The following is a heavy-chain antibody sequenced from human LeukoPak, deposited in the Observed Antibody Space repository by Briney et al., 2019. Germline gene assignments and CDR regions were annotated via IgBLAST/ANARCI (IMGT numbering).Heavy chain of an antibody. CDR1: GYTFTSYA. Sequence: VASVTVSCKASGYTFTSYAMNWVRQAPGQGLECMGWINTDTGNPTYAQGFTGRFVFSLDTSVSTAYLQISSLKAEDTAVYYCARGRGPVTGATSWYYFDYWGQGTLVTVSS. CDR2: INTDTGNP. D-gene: IGHD1-7*01. J-gene: IGHJ4*02. CDR3: ARGRGPVTGATSWYYFDY. V-gene: IGHV7-4-1*02.